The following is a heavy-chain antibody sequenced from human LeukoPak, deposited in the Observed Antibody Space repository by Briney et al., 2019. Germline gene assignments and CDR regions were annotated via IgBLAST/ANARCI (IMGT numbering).Heavy chain of an antibody. V-gene: IGHV1-8*01. CDR2: MNPNSGNT. CDR3: ARSGSGWYGRYYYYMDV. D-gene: IGHD6-19*01. J-gene: IGHJ6*03. CDR1: GYTFTSYD. Sequence: ASVKVSCKASGYTFTSYDINWVRQATGQGLEWMGWMNPNSGNTGYAQKFQGRVTMTRNTSISTAYMELSSLRSEDTAVYYCARSGSGWYGRYYYYMDVWGKGTTVTISS.